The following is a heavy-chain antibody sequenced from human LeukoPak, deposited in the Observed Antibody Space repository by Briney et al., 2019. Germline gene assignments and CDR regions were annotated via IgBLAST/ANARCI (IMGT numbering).Heavy chain of an antibody. CDR3: AREARYSSGWYFSY. CDR1: GDSVSSNSAA. V-gene: IGHV6-1*01. J-gene: IGHJ4*02. D-gene: IGHD6-19*01. Sequence: SQTLSLTCAISGDSVSSNSAAWNWIRQSPSSGLEWLGRTYYRSKWYNDYAVSVKSRITINPDTSKNQFSLQLNSVTPEDTAVYYCAREARYSSGWYFSYWGQGTLVTVSS. CDR2: TYYRSKWYN.